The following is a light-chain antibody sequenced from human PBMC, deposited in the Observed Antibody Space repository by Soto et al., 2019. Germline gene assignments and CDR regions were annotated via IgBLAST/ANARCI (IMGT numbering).Light chain of an antibody. V-gene: IGLV2-14*01. J-gene: IGLJ1*01. CDR2: EVI. Sequence: QSALTQPASVSGSPGQSITISCTGTSSDVGAYDSVSWYQQHPGKAPKLMIYEVINRSSGVSNRFSGSKSGNTASLTISGLQAEDEADYHCSSYTTTNTYVFGPGTKVTVL. CDR1: SSDVGAYDS. CDR3: SSYTTTNTYV.